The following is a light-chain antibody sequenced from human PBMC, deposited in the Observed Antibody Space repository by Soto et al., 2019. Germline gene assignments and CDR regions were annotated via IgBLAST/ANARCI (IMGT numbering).Light chain of an antibody. Sequence: RVTQSPASVSASVGDRVTITCRATQGISNYLAWYQQKPGKAPELLIYVASTLQSGVPSRFSGSGSGTDFTLTISSPRPEDFATYYCQQLKSYPLTFGGGTKVDIK. CDR1: QGISNY. V-gene: IGKV1-9*01. CDR3: QQLKSYPLT. J-gene: IGKJ4*01. CDR2: VAS.